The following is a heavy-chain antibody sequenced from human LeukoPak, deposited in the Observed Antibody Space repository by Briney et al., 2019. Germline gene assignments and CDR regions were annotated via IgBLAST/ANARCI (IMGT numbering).Heavy chain of an antibody. J-gene: IGHJ5*02. CDR2: INPNSGGT. D-gene: IGHD2-2*01. V-gene: IGHV1-2*06. Sequence: EASVKVSCKASGYTFTGYYMHWVRQAPGQGLEWMGRINPNSGGTNYAQKFQGRVTMTRDTSISTAYMELRSLRSDDTAVYYCARDLVVPAATRFDPWGQGTLVTVSS. CDR3: ARDLVVPAATRFDP. CDR1: GYTFTGYY.